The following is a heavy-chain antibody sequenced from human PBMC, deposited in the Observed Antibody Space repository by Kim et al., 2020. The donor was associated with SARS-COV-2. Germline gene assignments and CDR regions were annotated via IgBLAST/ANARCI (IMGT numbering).Heavy chain of an antibody. J-gene: IGHJ3*02. V-gene: IGHV4-59*08. D-gene: IGHD2-21*02. Sequence: SETLSLTCTVSGGSISSYYWSWIRQPPGKGLEWIGYIYYSGSTNYNPSLKSRVTISVDTSKNQFSLKLSSVTAADTAVYYCAAYCGGDCYPAHDAFDIWGQGTMVTVSS. CDR3: AAYCGGDCYPAHDAFDI. CDR2: IYYSGST. CDR1: GGSISSYY.